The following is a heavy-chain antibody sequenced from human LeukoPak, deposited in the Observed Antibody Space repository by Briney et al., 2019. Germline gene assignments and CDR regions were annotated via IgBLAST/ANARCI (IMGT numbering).Heavy chain of an antibody. J-gene: IGHJ4*02. V-gene: IGHV1-18*01. D-gene: IGHD3-3*01. CDR2: ISAYNGNT. CDR1: GYTFTSYG. CDR3: ARGVGITIFGVVDY. Sequence: ASVKVSCKASGYTFTSYGISWVRQAPGQGLGWMGWISAYNGNTNYAQKLQGRVTMTTDTSRNTAYMELRSLRSDDTAVYYCARGVGITIFGVVDYWGQGTLVSVSS.